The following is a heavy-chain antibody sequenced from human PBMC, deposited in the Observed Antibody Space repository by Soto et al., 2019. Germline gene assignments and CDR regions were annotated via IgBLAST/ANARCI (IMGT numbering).Heavy chain of an antibody. CDR1: GFTFSSYG. V-gene: IGHV3-33*01. J-gene: IGHJ6*02. CDR2: IWYDGSNK. Sequence: GSLRLSCAASGFTFSSYGMHWVRQAPGKGLEWVAVIWYDGSNKYYADSVKGRFTISRDNSKNTLYLQMNSLRAEDTAVYYCARVLLGSGWYSYYCYGMDVWGQGTTVTVSS. D-gene: IGHD6-19*01. CDR3: ARVLLGSGWYSYYCYGMDV.